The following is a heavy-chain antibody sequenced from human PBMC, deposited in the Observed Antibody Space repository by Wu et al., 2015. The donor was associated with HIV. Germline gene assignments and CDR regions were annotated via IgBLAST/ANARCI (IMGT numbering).Heavy chain of an antibody. CDR3: ASLGYYGSGSPY. J-gene: IGHJ4*02. V-gene: IGHV1-8*01. CDR1: GYTFTSYD. D-gene: IGHD3-10*01. Sequence: QVQLLQPGAEVKKPASSVKVSCKASGYTFTSYDINWVRQATGQGLEWMGWMNPNSGNTGYAQKFQGRVTMTRNTSISTAYMELSSLRSEDTAVYYCASLGYYGSGSPYWGQGTLVTVSS. CDR2: MNPNSGNT.